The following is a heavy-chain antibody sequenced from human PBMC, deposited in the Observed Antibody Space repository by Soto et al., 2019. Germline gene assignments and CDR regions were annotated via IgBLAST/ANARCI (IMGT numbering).Heavy chain of an antibody. V-gene: IGHV3-23*01. CDR2: ISGSGGST. Sequence: VGSLRLSCEASGFTFSSYGMTWVRQAPGKGLEWVSAISGSGGSTFYADSLGGRFTISRDNSKNILYLEMKSLRAGDTAMYYCAKTSSASGRECPGHWGQGAQVTVSS. CDR1: GFTFSSYG. D-gene: IGHD6-6*01. J-gene: IGHJ4*02. CDR3: AKTSSASGRECPGH.